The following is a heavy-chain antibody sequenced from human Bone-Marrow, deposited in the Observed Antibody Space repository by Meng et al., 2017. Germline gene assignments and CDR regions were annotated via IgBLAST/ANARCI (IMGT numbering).Heavy chain of an antibody. J-gene: IGHJ6*02. CDR1: GFTFEDYA. V-gene: IGHV3-43D*03. Sequence: GESLKISCAASGFTFEDYAMHWVRQAPGKGLEWVSLISWNGGSTDYADSVKGRFTISRDNTKNSLYLQMNSLRAEDTALYYCAKATHTEGPSYYYNGMDVWGPGTTVTVSS. D-gene: IGHD5-18*01. CDR2: ISWNGGST. CDR3: AKATHTEGPSYYYNGMDV.